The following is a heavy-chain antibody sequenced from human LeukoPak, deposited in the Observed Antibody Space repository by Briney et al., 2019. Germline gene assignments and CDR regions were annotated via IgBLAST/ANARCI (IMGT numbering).Heavy chain of an antibody. D-gene: IGHD5-12*01. Sequence: GGSLRLSCAASGFTFSSYSMNWVRQAPGKGLEWVSSISSSSSYIYYADSVKGRFTISRDNAKNSLYLQMNSLRAEDTAVYYCARALGMDSGYDWRLRDAFDIWGQGTMVTVSS. J-gene: IGHJ3*02. CDR1: GFTFSSYS. V-gene: IGHV3-21*01. CDR3: ARALGMDSGYDWRLRDAFDI. CDR2: ISSSSSYI.